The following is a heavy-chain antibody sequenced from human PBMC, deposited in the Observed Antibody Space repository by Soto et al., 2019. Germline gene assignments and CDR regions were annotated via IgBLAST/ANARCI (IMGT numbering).Heavy chain of an antibody. CDR3: ARVRMLDHYYYYGMDV. J-gene: IGHJ6*02. V-gene: IGHV4-30-4*01. CDR1: GGSISSGDYY. D-gene: IGHD2-8*01. CDR2: IYYSGSP. Sequence: QVQLQESGPGLVKPSQTLSLTCTVSGGSISSGDYYWSWIRQPPGKGLEWIGYIYYSGSPYYNPSLKLRLTISVDTSKSQFSLKLSSVTAADTAVYYCARVRMLDHYYYYGMDVWGQGTTVTVSS.